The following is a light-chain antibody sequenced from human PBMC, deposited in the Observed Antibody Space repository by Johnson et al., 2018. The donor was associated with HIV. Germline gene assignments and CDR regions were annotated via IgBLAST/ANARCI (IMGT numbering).Light chain of an antibody. J-gene: IGLJ1*01. V-gene: IGLV1-51*02. Sequence: QSVLTQPPSVSAAPGQKVTISCSGSSSNIGTNFVSWYQQFPGAAPKLLIYENNKRPSGIPDRFSGSKSGTSATLDITGLQTGHEADYYCASGDRSLTVGTVFGPGSGVTVL. CDR2: ENN. CDR1: SSNIGTNF. CDR3: ASGDRSLTVGTV.